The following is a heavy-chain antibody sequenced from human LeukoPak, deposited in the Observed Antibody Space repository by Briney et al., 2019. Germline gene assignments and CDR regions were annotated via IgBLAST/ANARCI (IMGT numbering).Heavy chain of an antibody. Sequence: GGSLRLSCAASGFTFSSYWMSWVRQAPGKGLEWVANIKQDGSEKYYVDSVKGRFTISRDNAKNSLYLQMNSLRAEDTAVYYCAKDPPYCSSTSCYVSDYWGQGTLVTVSS. CDR2: IKQDGSEK. V-gene: IGHV3-7*03. J-gene: IGHJ4*02. D-gene: IGHD2-2*01. CDR1: GFTFSSYW. CDR3: AKDPPYCSSTSCYVSDY.